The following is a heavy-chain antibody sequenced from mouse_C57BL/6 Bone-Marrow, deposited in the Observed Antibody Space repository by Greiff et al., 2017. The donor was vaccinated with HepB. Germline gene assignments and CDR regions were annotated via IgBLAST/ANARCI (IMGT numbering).Heavy chain of an antibody. V-gene: IGHV5-9-1*02. J-gene: IGHJ2*01. CDR1: GFTFSSYA. CDR2: ISSGGDYI. Sequence: EVKLQESGEGLVKPGGSLKLSCAASGFTFSSYAMSWVRQTPEKRLEWVAYISSGGDYIYYADTVKGRFTISRDNARNTLYLQMSSLKSEDTAMYYCTRDWVYFDYWGQGTTLTVSS. CDR3: TRDWVYFDY. D-gene: IGHD4-1*01.